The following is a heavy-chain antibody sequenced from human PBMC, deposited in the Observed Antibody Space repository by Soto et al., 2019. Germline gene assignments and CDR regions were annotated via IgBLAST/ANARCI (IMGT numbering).Heavy chain of an antibody. V-gene: IGHV3-30*18. CDR3: AKGRYYYDSSGYPSPDY. Sequence: RRLSCAASGFTFSSYGMHWVRQAPGKGLEWVAVISYDGSNKYYADSVKGRFTISRDNSKNTLYLQMNSLGAEDTAVYYCAKGRYYYDSSGYPSPDYWGQGTLVTVSS. CDR2: ISYDGSNK. J-gene: IGHJ4*02. D-gene: IGHD3-22*01. CDR1: GFTFSSYG.